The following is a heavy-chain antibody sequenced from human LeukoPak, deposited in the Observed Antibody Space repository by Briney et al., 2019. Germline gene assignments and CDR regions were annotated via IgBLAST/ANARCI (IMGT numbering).Heavy chain of an antibody. J-gene: IGHJ4*02. CDR1: GFSFTNAW. Sequence: GGSLRLSCAASGFSFTNAWMNWVRQAPGKGLEWVGRVKRKSDGGTADYAAPVEGRFTISRDDSKNTLYLQMNSLKTEDTAVYYCTTDVPGTAERAYYFDYWGQGTLVTVSS. V-gene: IGHV3-15*01. CDR2: VKRKSDGGTA. CDR3: TTDVPGTAERAYYFDY. D-gene: IGHD6-13*01.